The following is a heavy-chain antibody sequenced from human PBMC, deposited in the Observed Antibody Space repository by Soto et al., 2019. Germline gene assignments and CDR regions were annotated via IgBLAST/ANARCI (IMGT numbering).Heavy chain of an antibody. D-gene: IGHD3-22*01. CDR3: ARAAWFYYGMDV. CDR2: IWPDGSNR. J-gene: IGHJ6*02. CDR1: GFIFNTYG. Sequence: GGSLRLSSATSGFIFNTYGMHWVRQAPGKGLEWVAVIWPDGSNRYYADSVSGQFTISRDNSKNTLFLQMNSLSAEDTAVYYCARAAWFYYGMDVWGQGTTVTVSS. V-gene: IGHV3-33*01.